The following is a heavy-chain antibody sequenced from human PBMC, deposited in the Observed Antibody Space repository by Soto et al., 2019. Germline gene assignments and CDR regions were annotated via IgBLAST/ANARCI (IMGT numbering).Heavy chain of an antibody. V-gene: IGHV3-30*18. Sequence: PGESLKISCAASGFTFSSYGMHWVRQAPGKGLEWVAVISYDGSNKYYADSVKGRFTISRDNSKNTLYLQMNSLRAEDTAVYYCAKNQWLATYYYYGMDVWGQGTTVTVSS. CDR1: GFTFSSYG. CDR2: ISYDGSNK. CDR3: AKNQWLATYYYYGMDV. D-gene: IGHD6-19*01. J-gene: IGHJ6*02.